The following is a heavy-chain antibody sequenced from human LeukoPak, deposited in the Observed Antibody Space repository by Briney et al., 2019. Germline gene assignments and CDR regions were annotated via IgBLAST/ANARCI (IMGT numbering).Heavy chain of an antibody. D-gene: IGHD3-22*01. CDR1: GFTFSSYA. J-gene: IGHJ4*02. V-gene: IGHV3-23*01. CDR2: ISGSGGST. CDR3: ARDNSGSIDY. Sequence: PGGSLRLSCAASGFTFSSYAMSWVRQAPGKGLEWVSAISGSGGSTIYADSVKGRFTISRDNAKNTLYLQMNSLRAEDTAVYYCARDNSGSIDYWGQGTLVTVSS.